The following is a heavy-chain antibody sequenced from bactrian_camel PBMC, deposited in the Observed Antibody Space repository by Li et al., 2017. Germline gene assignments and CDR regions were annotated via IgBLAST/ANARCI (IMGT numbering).Heavy chain of an antibody. V-gene: IGHV3S1*01. Sequence: HVQLVESGGGSVQAGGSLRLSCAASGYTNSRYCMGWIRQAPGKEREGVGCIGYGRTTYSDSVKGRFTISRDNAKNELYHQLNNLKTEDTAMYHCAKGSWSDGIWGPGTQVTVS. CDR2: IGYGRT. J-gene: IGHJ4*01. CDR3: AKGSWSDGI. CDR1: GYTNSRYC. D-gene: IGHD6*01.